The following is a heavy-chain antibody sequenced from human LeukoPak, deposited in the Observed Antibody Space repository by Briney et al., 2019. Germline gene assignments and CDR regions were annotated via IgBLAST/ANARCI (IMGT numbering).Heavy chain of an antibody. CDR3: AGLYSSGPYAFDI. V-gene: IGHV1-3*01. Sequence: ASVKVSCKASGYTFTSYAMHWVRQAPGQRLEWMGWIDAGNGNTKYSQKFQGRVTITRDTSASTAYMELSSPRSEDTAVYYCAGLYSSGPYAFDIWGQGTMVTVSS. CDR1: GYTFTSYA. D-gene: IGHD6-19*01. J-gene: IGHJ3*02. CDR2: IDAGNGNT.